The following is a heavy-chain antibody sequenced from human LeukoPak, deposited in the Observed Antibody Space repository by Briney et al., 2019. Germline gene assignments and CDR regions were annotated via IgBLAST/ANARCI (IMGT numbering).Heavy chain of an antibody. D-gene: IGHD5-12*01. CDR2: IPYDGSDK. Sequence: PGGSLRLSCAASGFTFSAFGMHWGRQAPGKGLEWVTFIPYDGSDKYYADSVKGRFTISRDNSKNTLYLQMNSLRAEDTAVYYCAKDKGHTVATIMGVGDYWGQGTLVTVSS. CDR3: AKDKGHTVATIMGVGDY. J-gene: IGHJ4*02. V-gene: IGHV3-30*02. CDR1: GFTFSAFG.